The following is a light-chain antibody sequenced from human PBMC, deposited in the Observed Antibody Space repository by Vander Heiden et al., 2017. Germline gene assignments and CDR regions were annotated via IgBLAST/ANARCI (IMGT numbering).Light chain of an antibody. CDR2: WAS. V-gene: IGKV4-1*01. CDR3: QQNYTAPYT. J-gene: IGKJ2*01. CDR1: QSVLYSSNNKNY. Sequence: DIVMTQSPDSLAVSLGERATINCKSSQSVLYSSNNKNYLVWYQQRPGQPPKLLIYWASTRESGVPDRFSGSASGTDLTLTISSLQAEDVAVYYCQQNYTAPYTFGQGTKLEIK.